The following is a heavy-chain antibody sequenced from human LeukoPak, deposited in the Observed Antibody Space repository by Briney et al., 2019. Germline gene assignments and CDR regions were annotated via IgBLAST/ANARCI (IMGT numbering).Heavy chain of an antibody. CDR3: ARGRLLYYYYYMDV. CDR1: GGSISSSSYY. CDR2: IYYSGST. J-gene: IGHJ6*03. V-gene: IGHV4-61*05. D-gene: IGHD2-15*01. Sequence: SETLSLTCTVSGGSISSSSYYWGWIRQPPGKGLEWIGYIYYSGSTNYNPSLKSRVTISVDTSKNQFSLKLSSVTAADTAVYYCARGRLLYYYYYMDVWGKGTTVTVSS.